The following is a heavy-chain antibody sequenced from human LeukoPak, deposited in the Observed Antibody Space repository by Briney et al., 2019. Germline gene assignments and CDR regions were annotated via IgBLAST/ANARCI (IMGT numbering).Heavy chain of an antibody. J-gene: IGHJ5*02. CDR2: IYHSGST. V-gene: IGHV4-4*02. CDR1: GGSISSSNW. D-gene: IGHD3-3*01. Sequence: PSGTLSLTCAVSGGSISSSNWWSWVRQPPGKGLEWIGEIYHSGSTNYNPSLKSRVTISVDKSKNQFFLKLSSVTAADTAVYYCARVTKDPVETYYDFWSGYYGTPRNNWFDPWGQGTLVTVSS. CDR3: ARVTKDPVETYYDFWSGYYGTPRNNWFDP.